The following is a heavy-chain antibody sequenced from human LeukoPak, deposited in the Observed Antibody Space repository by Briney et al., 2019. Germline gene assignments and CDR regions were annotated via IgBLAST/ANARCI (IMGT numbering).Heavy chain of an antibody. V-gene: IGHV3-23*01. J-gene: IGHJ4*02. CDR3: AKDRVGDYYGSGSFDY. CDR1: GFTFSSYA. D-gene: IGHD3-10*01. CDR2: ISGSGGST. Sequence: GGSLRLSCAASGFTFSSYAMSWVRQAPGKGLEWVSAISGSGGSTYYADSVKGRFTISRDNSKNTLYLQMNSLRAEDTAVYYCAKDRVGDYYGSGSFDYWGQGTLVTVSS.